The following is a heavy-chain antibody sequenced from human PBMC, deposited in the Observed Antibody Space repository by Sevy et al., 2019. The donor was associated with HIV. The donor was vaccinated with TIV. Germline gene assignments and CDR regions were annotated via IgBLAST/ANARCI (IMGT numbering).Heavy chain of an antibody. CDR3: ARGDELNSYYYGMDV. CDR1: GDSVSTSSAT. D-gene: IGHD1-7*01. Sequence: SQTLSLTCAISGDSVSTSSATWNWFRQSPSRGLEWLGRKYYRSKWYSDYEVSVKGRVTINPDTSKNQFSLHLESVTPKDTAVYFCARGDELNSYYYGMDVWGQGTTVTVSS. V-gene: IGHV6-1*01. CDR2: KYYRSKWYS. J-gene: IGHJ6*02.